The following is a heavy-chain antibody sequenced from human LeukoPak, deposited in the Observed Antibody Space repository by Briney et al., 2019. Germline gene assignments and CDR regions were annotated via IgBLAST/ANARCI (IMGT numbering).Heavy chain of an antibody. D-gene: IGHD6-19*01. CDR1: GGSFSGYY. J-gene: IGHJ4*02. CDR3: ARAGVAGFDY. CDR2: INHSGST. V-gene: IGHV4-34*01. Sequence: PSETLSLTCAVYGGSFSGYYWSWIRQPPGKGLEWIGEINHSGSTNYNPSLKSRVTISVDTSKNQFSLKLSSVTAADTAVYYCARAGVAGFDYWGQGTLSPSPQ.